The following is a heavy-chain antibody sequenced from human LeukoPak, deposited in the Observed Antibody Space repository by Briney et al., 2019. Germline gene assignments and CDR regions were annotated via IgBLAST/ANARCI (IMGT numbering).Heavy chain of an antibody. CDR3: ARDGRVGAHDY. CDR1: GFAFGSEA. D-gene: IGHD1-26*01. V-gene: IGHV3-23*01. Sequence: SGGSLRLSCAVSGFAFGSEAMSWVRQSPARGLEWVASISPGGGTTYYADSVKGRFTISRDNSKNTLYLQMNSLRAEDTAVYYCARDGRVGAHDYWGQGTLVTVSS. J-gene: IGHJ4*02. CDR2: ISPGGGTT.